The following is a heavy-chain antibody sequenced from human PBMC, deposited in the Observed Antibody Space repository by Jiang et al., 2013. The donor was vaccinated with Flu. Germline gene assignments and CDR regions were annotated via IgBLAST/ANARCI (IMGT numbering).Heavy chain of an antibody. CDR3: ARLDSSGYYSRRDYYYGMDV. J-gene: IGHJ6*02. V-gene: IGHV4-39*01. Sequence: TYYSPSLKSRVTISVDTSKNQFSLILSSVTAADTAVYYCARLDSSGYYSRRDYYYGMDVWGQGTTVTVSS. CDR2: T. D-gene: IGHD3-22*01.